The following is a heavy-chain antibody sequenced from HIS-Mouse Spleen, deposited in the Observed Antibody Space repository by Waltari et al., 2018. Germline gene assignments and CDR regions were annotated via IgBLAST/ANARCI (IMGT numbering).Heavy chain of an antibody. Sequence: EVQLVESGGGLVQPGRSLRLSCAASGFTFDDYAMHWVRQASGKGLEWVSGISWNSGSIGYADSVKGRFTISRDNAKNSLYLQMNSLRAEDTALYYCAKDTRGVDTAMPMDAFDIWGQGTMVTVSS. V-gene: IGHV3-9*01. J-gene: IGHJ3*02. D-gene: IGHD5-18*01. CDR3: AKDTRGVDTAMPMDAFDI. CDR1: GFTFDDYA. CDR2: ISWNSGSI.